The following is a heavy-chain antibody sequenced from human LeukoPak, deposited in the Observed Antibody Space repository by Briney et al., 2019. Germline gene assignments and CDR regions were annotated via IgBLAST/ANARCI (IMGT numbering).Heavy chain of an antibody. CDR2: MNPNSGNT. J-gene: IGHJ4*02. V-gene: IGHV1-8*01. Sequence: ASVKVSCKASGYTFTSYDINWVRRATGQGLEWMGWMNPNSGNTGYAQKFQGRVTMTRNTSISTAYMELSSLRSEDTAVYYCARGRILLLGWYYDSSGYYLFNYWGQGTLVTVSS. CDR3: ARGRILLLGWYYDSSGYYLFNY. CDR1: GYTFTSYD. D-gene: IGHD3-22*01.